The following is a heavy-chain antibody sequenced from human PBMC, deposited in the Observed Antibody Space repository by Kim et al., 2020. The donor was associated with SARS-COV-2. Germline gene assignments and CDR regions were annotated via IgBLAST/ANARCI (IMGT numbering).Heavy chain of an antibody. CDR1: GDPISNYY. J-gene: IGHJ4*02. CDR2: ISTSGRS. CDR3: AREGRSHIPGY. V-gene: IGHV4-4*07. Sequence: SETLSLTCTVSGDPISNYYWTWIRQPAGKGLEWIGCISTSGRSNYNPSLSSRVTMSVDTSKSQFSLKLNSVTAADTAVYYCAREGRSHIPGYWGQGTPVTVSS.